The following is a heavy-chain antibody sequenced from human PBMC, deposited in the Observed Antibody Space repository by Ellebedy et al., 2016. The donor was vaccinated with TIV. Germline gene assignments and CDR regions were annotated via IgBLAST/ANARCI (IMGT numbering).Heavy chain of an antibody. J-gene: IGHJ6*02. CDR1: GFTFSGYA. CDR3: AKDLYGDYGAYYYGMDV. D-gene: IGHD4-17*01. V-gene: IGHV3-23*01. CDR2: ISGSGGST. Sequence: PGGSLRLSCVASGFTFSGYAMSWVRQAPGKGLEWVSSISGSGGSTYYADSVKDRFTVSRDNSKNTLNLQMHSLRAEDTAVYYCAKDLYGDYGAYYYGMDVWGQGTTVTVSS.